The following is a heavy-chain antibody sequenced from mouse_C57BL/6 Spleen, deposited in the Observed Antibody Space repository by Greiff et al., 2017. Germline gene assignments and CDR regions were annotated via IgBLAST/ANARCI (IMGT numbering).Heavy chain of an antibody. V-gene: IGHV10-1*01. CDR1: GFSFNTYA. CDR3: VRQRGFPMDY. J-gene: IGHJ4*01. CDR2: IRSKSNNYAT. Sequence: EVKLVESGGGLVQPKGSLKLSCAASGFSFNTYAMNWVRQAPGQGLEWVARIRSKSNNYATYYADSVKDRFNISRDNSESMLYLQMNNLKTEDTAMYYCVRQRGFPMDYWGQGTSGTVSS.